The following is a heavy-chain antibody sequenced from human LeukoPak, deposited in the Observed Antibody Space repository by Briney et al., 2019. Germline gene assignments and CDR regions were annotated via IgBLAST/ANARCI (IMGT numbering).Heavy chain of an antibody. D-gene: IGHD4-11*01. CDR1: GGSISNYY. CDR2: IYYTGIT. CDR3: ARDYSTSYYYYGMDL. V-gene: IGHV4-59*01. J-gene: IGHJ6*02. Sequence: SDTLSLTCTVSGGSISNYYWSWIRQPPGKGLEWIGYIYYTGITNYNPSLKSRVTISVDTSKNQFSLKLNSVTAADTAVYYCARDYSTSYYYYGMDLWGQGTTVTVSS.